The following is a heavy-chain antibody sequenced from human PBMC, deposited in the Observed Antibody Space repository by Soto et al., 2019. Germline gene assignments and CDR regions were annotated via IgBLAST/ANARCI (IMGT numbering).Heavy chain of an antibody. CDR2: ISSTGSIT. J-gene: IGHJ6*02. CDR3: APAPTGLDV. D-gene: IGHD1-1*01. Sequence: LRLSCVASRFTFSSYEMHWVRQAPGKGLEGVSYISSTGSITHYPDSVRGRFTISRDNAKNSLFLQMSSLRVEDTAVYYCAPAPTGLDVWAQGTTVTVSS. V-gene: IGHV3-48*03. CDR1: RFTFSSYE.